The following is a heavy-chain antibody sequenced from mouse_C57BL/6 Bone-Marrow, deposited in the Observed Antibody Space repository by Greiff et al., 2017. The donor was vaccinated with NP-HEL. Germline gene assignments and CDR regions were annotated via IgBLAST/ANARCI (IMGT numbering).Heavy chain of an antibody. J-gene: IGHJ3*01. Sequence: EVQLQQSGPELVKPGASVKISCKASGYTFTDYYMNWVKQSHGKSLEWIGDINPNNGGTSYNQKFKGKATLTVDKSSSTAYMELRSLASEDSAVYYCARERPARAFAYWGQGTLVTVSA. D-gene: IGHD3-1*01. V-gene: IGHV1-26*01. CDR3: ARERPARAFAY. CDR1: GYTFTDYY. CDR2: INPNNGGT.